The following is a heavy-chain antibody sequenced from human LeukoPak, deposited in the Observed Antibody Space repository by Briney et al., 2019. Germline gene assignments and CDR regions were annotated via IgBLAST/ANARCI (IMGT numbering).Heavy chain of an antibody. J-gene: IGHJ5*02. Sequence: SETLSLTCTVSGGSISSSSYYWGWIRQPPGKGLEWIGSIYYSGSTYYNPSPKSRVTISVDTSKNQFSLKLSSVTAADTAVYYCARPYGSGSYYNPWGQGTLVTVSS. D-gene: IGHD3-10*01. V-gene: IGHV4-39*01. CDR2: IYYSGST. CDR3: ARPYGSGSYYNP. CDR1: GGSISSSSYY.